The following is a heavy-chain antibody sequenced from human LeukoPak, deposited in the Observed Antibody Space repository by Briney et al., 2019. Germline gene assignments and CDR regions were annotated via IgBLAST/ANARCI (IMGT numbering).Heavy chain of an antibody. Sequence: PGGSLRLSCAASGFTFSSYSMNWVRQAPGKGLEWVSYISSSSSTIYYADSVKGRFTISRDNAKNSLYLQMNSLRAEDTAVYYCARSGRYDFWSGHTTKGFDYWGQGTLVTVSS. CDR2: ISSSSSTI. CDR1: GFTFSSYS. J-gene: IGHJ4*02. CDR3: ARSGRYDFWSGHTTKGFDY. V-gene: IGHV3-48*01. D-gene: IGHD3-3*01.